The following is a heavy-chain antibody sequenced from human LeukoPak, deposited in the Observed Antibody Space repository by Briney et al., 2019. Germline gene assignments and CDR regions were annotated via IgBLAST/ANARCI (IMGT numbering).Heavy chain of an antibody. D-gene: IGHD3-10*01. Sequence: QSGGSLRLSCAASGFTFSSYAMSWVRQAPGKGLEWVSTISGSGSSTYYADSVKGRFTISRDNSKNTLYLQMNSLRAEDTAVYYCAKLSPYYYGSGSYPDYWGQGTLVTVSS. J-gene: IGHJ4*02. CDR1: GFTFSSYA. CDR2: ISGSGSST. V-gene: IGHV3-23*01. CDR3: AKLSPYYYGSGSYPDY.